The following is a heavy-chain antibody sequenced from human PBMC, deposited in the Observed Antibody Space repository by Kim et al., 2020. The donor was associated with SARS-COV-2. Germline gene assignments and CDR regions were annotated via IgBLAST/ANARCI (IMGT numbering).Heavy chain of an antibody. CDR1: GFTFSDYA. J-gene: IGHJ4*02. CDR2: ISHDGSKK. V-gene: IGHV3-30*04. Sequence: GGSLRLSCAASGFTFSDYAMHWVRQAPGKGLEWVAVISHDGSKKFFADSVKGRFTISRDNSKNMLYLEMNRLSAEDTAVYYCARAIPGKGDLDYWGQGALVTVSS. CDR3: ARAIPGKGDLDY. D-gene: IGHD1-20*01.